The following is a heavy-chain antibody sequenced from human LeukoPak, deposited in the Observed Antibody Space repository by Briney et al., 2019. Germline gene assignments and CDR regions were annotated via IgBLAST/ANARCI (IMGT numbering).Heavy chain of an antibody. V-gene: IGHV3-20*04. J-gene: IGHJ6*03. D-gene: IGHD2-8*01. CDR3: ARVGVKNYYYYYMDV. CDR2: INWNGGST. Sequence: GGSLRLSCAASGFTFDDYGMSWVRQAPGKGLEWVSGINWNGGSTGYADSVKGRFTISRDNAKNSLHLQMNSLRAEDTALYYCARVGVKNYYYYYMDVWGKGTTVTVSS. CDR1: GFTFDDYG.